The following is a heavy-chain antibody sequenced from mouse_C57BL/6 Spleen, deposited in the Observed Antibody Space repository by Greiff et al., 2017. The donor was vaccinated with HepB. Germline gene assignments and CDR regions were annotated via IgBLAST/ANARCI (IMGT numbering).Heavy chain of an antibody. CDR2: IWRGGST. D-gene: IGHD1-1*01. CDR1: GFSLTSYG. Sequence: VKLQESGPGLVQPSQSLSITCTVSGFSLTSYGVHWVRQSPGKGLEWLGVIWRGGSTDYNAAFMSRLSITKDNAKSQVFFKMNSLQADDTAIYYCAKRGGGSSSYWYFDVWGTGTTVTVSS. CDR3: AKRGGGSSSYWYFDV. V-gene: IGHV2-5*01. J-gene: IGHJ1*03.